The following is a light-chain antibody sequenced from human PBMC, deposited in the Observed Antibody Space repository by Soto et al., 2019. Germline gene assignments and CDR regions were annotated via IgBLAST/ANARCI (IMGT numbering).Light chain of an antibody. J-gene: IGLJ3*02. V-gene: IGLV3-21*02. CDR2: DDS. Sequence: SYELTQPPSVSVAPGQTARTTCGGNNLGSKSVHWYQQKPGQAPVLVVYDDSDRPSGIPERFSGSNSGNTATLTISRVEDGDEADYYCQVWDGSSNHWVFGGGTKLTVL. CDR3: QVWDGSSNHWV. CDR1: NLGSKS.